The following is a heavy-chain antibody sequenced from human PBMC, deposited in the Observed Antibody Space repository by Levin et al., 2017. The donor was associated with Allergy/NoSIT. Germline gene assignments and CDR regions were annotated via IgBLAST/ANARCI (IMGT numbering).Heavy chain of an antibody. CDR2: IYYSGST. D-gene: IGHD2-2*01. V-gene: IGHV4-39*01. CDR1: GGSISSSSYY. J-gene: IGHJ2*01. CDR3: ARRLFGDCSSTSCHRVVWYFDL. Sequence: SETLSLTCTVSGGSISSSSYYWGWIRQPPGKGLEWIGSIYYSGSTYYNPSLKSRVTISVDTSKNQFSLKLSSVTAADTAVYYCARRLFGDCSSTSCHRVVWYFDLWGRGTLVTVSS.